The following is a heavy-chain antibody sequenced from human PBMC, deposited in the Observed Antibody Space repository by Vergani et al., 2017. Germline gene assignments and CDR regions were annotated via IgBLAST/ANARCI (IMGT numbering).Heavy chain of an antibody. CDR2: IKQDGSEK. Sequence: EVQLVESGGGLVQPGRSLRLSCAASGFTFSSYWMSWVRQAPGKGLEWVANIKQDGSEKYYVDSVKGRFTISRDNAKNSLYLQMNSLRAEDTALYYCATYDGNPEFWGQGTLVTVSS. CDR1: GFTFSSYW. V-gene: IGHV3-7*03. J-gene: IGHJ4*02. CDR3: ATYDGNPEF. D-gene: IGHD4-23*01.